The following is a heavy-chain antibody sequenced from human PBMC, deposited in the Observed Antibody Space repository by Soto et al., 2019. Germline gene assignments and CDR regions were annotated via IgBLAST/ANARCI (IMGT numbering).Heavy chain of an antibody. CDR3: ASSTYYEIYNYYGMDV. V-gene: IGHV3-30-3*01. Sequence: QVQLVESGGGVVQPGRSLRLSCAASGFTFSSYAMHWVRQAPGKGLEWVAVISYDGSNKYYAASVKGRFTISRDNSKNTLYRQMSSLRAEDTAVYYCASSTYYEIYNYYGMDVWGQGTTVTVSS. D-gene: IGHD3-22*01. CDR1: GFTFSSYA. J-gene: IGHJ6*02. CDR2: ISYDGSNK.